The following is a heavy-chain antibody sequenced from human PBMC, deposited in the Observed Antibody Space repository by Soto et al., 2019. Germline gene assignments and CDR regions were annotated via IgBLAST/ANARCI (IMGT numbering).Heavy chain of an antibody. CDR3: ARVMGGGYYYGMDV. CDR1: GYTFTGYY. J-gene: IGHJ6*02. Sequence: ASVEVSCKASGYTFTGYYMHWVRQAPGQGLEWMGWINPNSGGTNYAQKFQGRVTMTRDTSISTAYMELSRLRSDDTAVYYCARVMGGGYYYGMDVWGQGTTVTVSS. D-gene: IGHD1-26*01. CDR2: INPNSGGT. V-gene: IGHV1-2*02.